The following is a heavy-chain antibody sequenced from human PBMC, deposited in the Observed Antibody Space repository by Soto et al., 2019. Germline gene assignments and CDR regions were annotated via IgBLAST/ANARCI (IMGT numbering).Heavy chain of an antibody. CDR3: AKHYDFWRGENWFDP. V-gene: IGHV4-39*01. CDR2: IYYSGST. J-gene: IGHJ5*02. D-gene: IGHD3-3*01. Sequence: QLQLQESGPGLVKPSETLSLTCTVSGGSISSSSYYWGWIRQPPGKGLEWIGSIYYSGSTYYNPSLKSRVTISVDTSKNQFSLKLSSVTAADTAVYYCAKHYDFWRGENWFDPWGQGTLVTVSS. CDR1: GGSISSSSYY.